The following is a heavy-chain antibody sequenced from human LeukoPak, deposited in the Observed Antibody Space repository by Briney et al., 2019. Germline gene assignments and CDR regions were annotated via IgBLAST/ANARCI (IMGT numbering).Heavy chain of an antibody. J-gene: IGHJ4*02. CDR3: ARLSNVLRYFDWLLIQGGGLDY. D-gene: IGHD3-9*01. Sequence: PSETLSLTCAVYGGSFSGYYWSWIRQPPGKGLEWIGEINHSGSTNYNPSLKSRVTISVDTSKNQFSLKLSSVTAADTAVYYCARLSNVLRYFDWLLIQGGGLDYWGQGTLVTVSS. CDR2: INHSGST. V-gene: IGHV4-34*01. CDR1: GGSFSGYY.